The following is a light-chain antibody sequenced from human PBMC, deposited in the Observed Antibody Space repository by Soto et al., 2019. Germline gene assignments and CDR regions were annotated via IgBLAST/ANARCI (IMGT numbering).Light chain of an antibody. CDR2: GAS. V-gene: IGKV3-15*01. CDR1: QSVDSK. CDR3: QHYSTWLWT. Sequence: EIVMTQSPATLSVSPGERATLSCRASQSVDSKLAWYQQKPGQGPRLLIYGASSRATGIPARFSGSGSGTEFNLTISSLQSEDFAVYYCQHYSTWLWTFGQGTKVEIK. J-gene: IGKJ1*01.